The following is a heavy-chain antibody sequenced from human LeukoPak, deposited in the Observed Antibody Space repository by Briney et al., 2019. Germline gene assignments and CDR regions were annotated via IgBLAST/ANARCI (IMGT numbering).Heavy chain of an antibody. Sequence: GASVKVSCKAPGYTFTGYYMHWVRQAPGQGLEWMGWMNPNSGNTGYAQKFQGRVTMTRNTSISTAYMELSSLRSEDTAVYYCARGLTGAVHPWGQGTLVTVSS. V-gene: IGHV1-8*02. J-gene: IGHJ5*02. CDR1: GYTFTGYY. D-gene: IGHD1-14*01. CDR2: MNPNSGNT. CDR3: ARGLTGAVHP.